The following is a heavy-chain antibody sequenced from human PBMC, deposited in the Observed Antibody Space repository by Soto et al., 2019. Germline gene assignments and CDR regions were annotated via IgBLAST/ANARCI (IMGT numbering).Heavy chain of an antibody. Sequence: AASVKVSCKASGDGFSNYGFSWVRQAPGQGLEWMGWISAYDGQTNYTKKFQGRVTMTTDTSSSTAYMELRSLRSDDTAVYYCARVLYYDSSGYYPFDYRGLGTLVTVSS. CDR2: ISAYDGQT. CDR3: ARVLYYDSSGYYPFDY. CDR1: GDGFSNYG. J-gene: IGHJ4*02. V-gene: IGHV1-18*01. D-gene: IGHD3-22*01.